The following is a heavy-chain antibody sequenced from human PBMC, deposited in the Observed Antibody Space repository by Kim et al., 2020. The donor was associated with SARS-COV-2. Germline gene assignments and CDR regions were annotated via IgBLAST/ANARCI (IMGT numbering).Heavy chain of an antibody. CDR2: ISSSTSAI. J-gene: IGHJ4*02. D-gene: IGHD3-10*01. V-gene: IGHV3-48*04. Sequence: GGSLRLSCAASGFTFSSYSMNWVRQAPGKGLEWVSYISSSTSAIYYADSVKGRFTISRDNAKSSLYLQMNSLRAEDTAVYYCARDIPYGSGSYYPPPSYSDYWGQGTLVTVSS. CDR1: GFTFSSYS. CDR3: ARDIPYGSGSYYPPPSYSDY.